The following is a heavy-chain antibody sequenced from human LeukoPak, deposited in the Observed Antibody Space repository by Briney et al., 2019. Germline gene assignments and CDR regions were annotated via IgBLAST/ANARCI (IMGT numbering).Heavy chain of an antibody. V-gene: IGHV1-69*04. Sequence: SVKVSCKASGGTFSSYAISWVRQAPGQGLEWMGRIIPVLGIANYAQKFQGRVTITADKSTSTAYMELSSLRSDDTAVYYCARGGAVAGNYYYYGMDVWGQGTTVTVSS. CDR3: ARGGAVAGNYYYYGMDV. J-gene: IGHJ6*02. D-gene: IGHD6-19*01. CDR1: GGTFSSYA. CDR2: IIPVLGIA.